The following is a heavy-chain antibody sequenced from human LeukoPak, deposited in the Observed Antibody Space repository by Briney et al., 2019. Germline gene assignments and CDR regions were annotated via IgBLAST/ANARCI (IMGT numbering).Heavy chain of an antibody. J-gene: IGHJ6*03. Sequence: GGSLRLSCTASGFTFGDYAMSWVRQAPGKGLEWVGFIRSKAYGGTTEYAASVKGRFTISRDDSKSIAYLQMNSLKTEDTAVYYCTRELLMTTVTTHYYYYMDVWGKGTTVTVSS. CDR1: GFTFGDYA. CDR3: TRELLMTTVTTHYYYYMDV. D-gene: IGHD4-11*01. V-gene: IGHV3-49*04. CDR2: IRSKAYGGTT.